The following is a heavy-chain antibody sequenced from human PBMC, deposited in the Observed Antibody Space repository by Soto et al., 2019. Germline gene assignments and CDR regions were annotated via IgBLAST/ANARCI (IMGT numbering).Heavy chain of an antibody. CDR1: GGTFTSYT. D-gene: IGHD2-15*01. CDR3: ASQLGSCSGNNCYPPDY. V-gene: IGHV1-69*02. J-gene: IGHJ4*02. CDR2: IIPILGIA. Sequence: SVKVSCKASGGTFTSYTINWVRQAPGQGLEWMGRIIPILGIATYPQKFQGRVTITADKFASTAYMELSSLRSEDTAVYYCASQLGSCSGNNCYPPDYWGQGTLVTVSS.